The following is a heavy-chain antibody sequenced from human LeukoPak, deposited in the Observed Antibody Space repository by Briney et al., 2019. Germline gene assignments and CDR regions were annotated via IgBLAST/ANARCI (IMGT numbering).Heavy chain of an antibody. D-gene: IGHD4-17*01. CDR1: GFTFDDYA. CDR2: ISGDGGST. CDR3: AKDNATVIDY. Sequence: GGSLRLSCAASGFTFDDYAMHWVRQAPGKGLEWLSLISGDGGSTYYADSVKGRFTISRDNSKNSLYLQMNSLRTEDTVLYYCAKDNATVIDYWGQGTLVTVSS. J-gene: IGHJ4*02. V-gene: IGHV3-43*02.